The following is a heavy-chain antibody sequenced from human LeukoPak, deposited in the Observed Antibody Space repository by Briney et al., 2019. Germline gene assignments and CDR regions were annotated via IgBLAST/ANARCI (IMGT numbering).Heavy chain of an antibody. CDR3: EKEAFMEMATDY. CDR2: ISSSGSNI. V-gene: IGHV3-48*03. D-gene: IGHD5-24*01. J-gene: IGHJ4*02. Sequence: GGSLRLSCAASGFTFSSYEMNWVRQAPGKGLEWVSYISSSGSNIYYADSVKGRFTISRDNAKNSLYLKMNSLRAEDTDVYYCEKEAFMEMATDYWGKGTLVTVSS. CDR1: GFTFSSYE.